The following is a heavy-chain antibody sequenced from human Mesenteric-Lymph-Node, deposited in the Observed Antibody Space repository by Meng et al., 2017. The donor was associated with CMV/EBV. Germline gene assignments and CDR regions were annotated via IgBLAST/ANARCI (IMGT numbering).Heavy chain of an antibody. CDR3: ARGSYGSGRHFDY. J-gene: IGHJ4*02. V-gene: IGHV4-4*02. D-gene: IGHD3-10*01. CDR1: GGSISSSSW. Sequence: AVPGGSISSSSWWSWVRQPPGKGLEWIGDIYHTGSTNYNPSLKSRVTISVDKSKNQFSLKLSSVTAADTAVFYCARGSYGSGRHFDYWGQGTLVTVSS. CDR2: IYHTGST.